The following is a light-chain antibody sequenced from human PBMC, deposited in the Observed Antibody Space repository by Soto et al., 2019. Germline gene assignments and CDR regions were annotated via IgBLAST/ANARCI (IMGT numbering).Light chain of an antibody. CDR2: EGT. CDR3: CSYATSGVV. J-gene: IGLJ2*01. V-gene: IGLV2-23*01. CDR1: SNDVGFSKF. Sequence: QSALTQPASVSASPGQSITISCTATSNDVGFSKFVSWYQQQPGKSPQVLVYEGTKRPSGVSLRFSGSHSVNAASLTISDIHIEDEADYYCCSYATSGVVFGGGTKVTV.